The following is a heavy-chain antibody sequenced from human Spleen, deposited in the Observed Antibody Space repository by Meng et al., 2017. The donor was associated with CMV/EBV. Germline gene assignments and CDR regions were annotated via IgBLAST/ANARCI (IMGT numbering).Heavy chain of an antibody. CDR2: IYYSGGT. Sequence: CTLSGGSIRRGGYSWRWIRQHPGKGLEWIGYIYYSGGTYYNPSLKSRVTISVDTSKNQFSLNLSSVTAADTAVYYCAREGSSNWFDPWGQGTLVTVSS. D-gene: IGHD6-6*01. CDR3: AREGSSNWFDP. CDR1: GGSIRRGGYS. J-gene: IGHJ5*02. V-gene: IGHV4-31*03.